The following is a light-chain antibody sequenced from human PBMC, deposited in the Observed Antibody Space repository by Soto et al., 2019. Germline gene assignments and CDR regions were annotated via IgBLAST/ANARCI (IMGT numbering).Light chain of an antibody. J-gene: IGKJ5*01. Sequence: IVLTQSPATLSVSLGERVTLSCRASENAGTFLAWYQQKPGQSPRLLIYGVSTRTAGLPARFSGTGSGTDFTLTISSVQSEDFAVYYCQQREHWPPITFGQGTRPEIK. V-gene: IGKV3-15*01. CDR3: QQREHWPPIT. CDR1: ENAGTF. CDR2: GVS.